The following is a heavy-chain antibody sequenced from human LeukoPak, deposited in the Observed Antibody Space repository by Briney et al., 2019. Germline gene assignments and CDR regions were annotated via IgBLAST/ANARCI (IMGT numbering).Heavy chain of an antibody. Sequence: ASVKVSCKASGYTFTGYYMRWVRQAPGQGLEWMGWINPNSGGTNYAQKFQGRVTMTRDTSISTAYMELSRLRSDDTAVYYCARVLRSSIAASKRVGWFDPWGQGTLVTVSS. J-gene: IGHJ5*02. CDR1: GYTFTGYY. V-gene: IGHV1-2*02. CDR3: ARVLRSSIAASKRVGWFDP. CDR2: INPNSGGT. D-gene: IGHD6-6*01.